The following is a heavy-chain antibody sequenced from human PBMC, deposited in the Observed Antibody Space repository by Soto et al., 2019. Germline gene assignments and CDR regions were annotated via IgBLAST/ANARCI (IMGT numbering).Heavy chain of an antibody. CDR3: ARAGNYYYYGMDV. V-gene: IGHV3-66*01. CDR2: IYSGGST. Sequence: EVQLLESGGDLVQPGGSLRLSCAASGFTVSSNYMSWVRQAPGKGLEWVSVIYSGGSTYYADSVKGRFTISRDNSKNTLYLQMNSLRAEDTAVYYCARAGNYYYYGMDVWGQGTTVTVSS. D-gene: IGHD1-26*01. CDR1: GFTVSSNY. J-gene: IGHJ6*02.